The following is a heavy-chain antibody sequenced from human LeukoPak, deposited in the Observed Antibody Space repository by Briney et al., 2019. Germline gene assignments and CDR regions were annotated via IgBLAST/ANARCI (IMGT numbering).Heavy chain of an antibody. J-gene: IGHJ6*03. Sequence: SETLCLTCTVSGGSISSYYWRWIRQPPGKGPEWIGYIYDSRSTNYTPSLKSRVTISVDTSQNQFSLKLSSVTAADTAVYYCARSVEGYCRGGSCYYYSYYMDVWGKGTTVTVSS. V-gene: IGHV4-59*01. CDR1: GGSISSYY. CDR3: ARSVEGYCRGGSCYYYSYYMDV. CDR2: IYDSRST. D-gene: IGHD2-15*01.